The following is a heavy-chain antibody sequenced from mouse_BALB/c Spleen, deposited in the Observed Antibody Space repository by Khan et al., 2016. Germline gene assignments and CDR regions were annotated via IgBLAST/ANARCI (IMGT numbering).Heavy chain of an antibody. D-gene: IGHD2-3*01. Sequence: EVQRQESGPDLVKPSQSLSLTCTVTGYSITSGYSWHWIRQFPGNKLEWMGYIHYSGSTNYNPSLKSRISITRDTSKNQFFLQLNSVTTEDTATSYYATSSDGYYGFTYWGQGNLVTVSA. CDR1: GYSITSGYS. CDR3: ATSSDGYYGFTY. V-gene: IGHV3-1*02. J-gene: IGHJ3*01. CDR2: IHYSGST.